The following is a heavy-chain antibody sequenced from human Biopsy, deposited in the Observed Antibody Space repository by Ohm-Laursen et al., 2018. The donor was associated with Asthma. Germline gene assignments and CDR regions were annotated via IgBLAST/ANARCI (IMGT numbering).Heavy chain of an antibody. CDR1: GYTITDLS. D-gene: IGHD4-17*01. CDR2: HDHEEGGT. CDR3: ASDFPKDYVRYNFQF. V-gene: IGHV1-24*01. J-gene: IGHJ4*02. Sequence: SSVKVSCKISGYTITDLSMHWVRQAPGQGLEWMGGHDHEEGGTVNARRFQGRVTMTEDTPTDTAYMELSSLSSDDTAVYYCASDFPKDYVRYNFQFWGQGTLVTVSS.